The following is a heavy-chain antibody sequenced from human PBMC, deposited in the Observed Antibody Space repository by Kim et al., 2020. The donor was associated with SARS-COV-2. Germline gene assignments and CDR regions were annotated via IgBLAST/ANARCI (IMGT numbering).Heavy chain of an antibody. V-gene: IGHV4-59*01. J-gene: IGHJ4*02. CDR3: TGASVYGSGPIFDS. D-gene: IGHD3-10*01. Sequence: YTPSLRSRVAISVDTSKNQFSLKLSSVTAADTAVYFCTGASVYGSGPIFDSWGQGTLVTVSS.